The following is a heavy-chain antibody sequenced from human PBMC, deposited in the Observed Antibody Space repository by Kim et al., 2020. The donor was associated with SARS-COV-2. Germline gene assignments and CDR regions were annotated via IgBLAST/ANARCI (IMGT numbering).Heavy chain of an antibody. CDR1: GFTFSSYG. CDR3: ARPSVMITFGGVKDWGIGY. D-gene: IGHD3-16*01. CDR2: IWYDGSNK. V-gene: IGHV3-33*08. Sequence: GGSLRLSCAASGFTFSSYGMHWVRQAPGKGLEWVAVIWYDGSNKYYADSVKGRFTISRDNSKNTLYLQMNSLRAEDTAVYYCARPSVMITFGGVKDWGIGYWGQGTLVTLSS. J-gene: IGHJ4*02.